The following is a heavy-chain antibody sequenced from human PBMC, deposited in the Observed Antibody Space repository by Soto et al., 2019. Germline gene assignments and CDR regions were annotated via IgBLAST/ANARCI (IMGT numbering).Heavy chain of an antibody. CDR2: ISAYNGNT. CDR1: GYTFTSYG. D-gene: IGHD7-27*01. V-gene: IGHV1-18*01. Sequence: QVQLVQSGAEVKKPGASVKVSCKASGYTFTSYGISWVRQAPGQGLEWMGWISAYNGNTNYAQKLQGRVTMTTDPSTRPAYLEPMSLSSDDPAVYYSARPPARVTGDLNYSCQGTLVTVSS. CDR3: ARPPARVTGDLNY. J-gene: IGHJ4*02.